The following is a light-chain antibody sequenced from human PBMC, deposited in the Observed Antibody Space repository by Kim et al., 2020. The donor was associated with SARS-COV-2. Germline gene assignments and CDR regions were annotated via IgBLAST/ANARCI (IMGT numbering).Light chain of an antibody. CDR3: QSYDSGLSAL. J-gene: IGLJ2*01. Sequence: GQRVTISCTGSSSNIGAGYDVHWYQQLPGTAPKLLIYGNSNRPSGVPDRFSGSKSGTSASLAITGLQAEDEADYYCQSYDSGLSALFGGGTQLTVL. CDR1: SSNIGAGYD. CDR2: GNS. V-gene: IGLV1-40*01.